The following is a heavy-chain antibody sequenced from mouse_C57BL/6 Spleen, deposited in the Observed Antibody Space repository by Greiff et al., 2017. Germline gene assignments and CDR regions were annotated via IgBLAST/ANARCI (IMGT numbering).Heavy chain of an antibody. CDR3: ARWGTTVVANGFAY. J-gene: IGHJ3*01. CDR1: GYAFSSYW. Sequence: VQLQQSGAELVKPGASVKISCKASGYAFSSYWMNWVKQRPGKGLEWIGQIYPGDGDTNYNGKFKGKATLTADKSSSTAYMQLSSLTSEDSAVYFCARWGTTVVANGFAYWGQGTLVTVSA. D-gene: IGHD1-1*01. V-gene: IGHV1-80*01. CDR2: IYPGDGDT.